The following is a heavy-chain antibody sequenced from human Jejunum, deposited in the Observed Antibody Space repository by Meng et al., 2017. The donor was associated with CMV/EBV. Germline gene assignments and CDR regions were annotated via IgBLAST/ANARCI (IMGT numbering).Heavy chain of an antibody. CDR3: TTDEGAAGFDFDY. Sequence: GFTFTDAWMNWVRQVPGKGLEWVGRIKSRAYGEAKEYAAPMKGRFIISGDDSRNTLYLEMNSLKTEDTGVYYCTTDEGAAGFDFDYWGQGTLVTVSS. CDR2: IKSRAYGEAK. CDR1: GFTFTDAW. J-gene: IGHJ4*02. V-gene: IGHV3-15*05. D-gene: IGHD6-13*01.